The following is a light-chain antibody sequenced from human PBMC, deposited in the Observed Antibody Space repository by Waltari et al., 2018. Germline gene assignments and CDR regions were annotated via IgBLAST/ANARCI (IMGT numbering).Light chain of an antibody. V-gene: IGKV3-11*01. CDR3: QQSRDWPLT. Sequence: DIVLTQSPAILSLSPGERAPPSCRASQSVTNYLAWYQQKPGQAPILLIYVTSNRATGIPARFSGSGFGTDFTLTISSLEPEDFAVYYCQQSRDWPLTFGGGTKVEIK. CDR1: QSVTNY. CDR2: VTS. J-gene: IGKJ4*01.